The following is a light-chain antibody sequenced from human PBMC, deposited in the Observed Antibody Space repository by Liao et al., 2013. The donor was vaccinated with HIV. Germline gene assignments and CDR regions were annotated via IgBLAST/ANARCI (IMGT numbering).Light chain of an antibody. V-gene: IGLV3-21*04. Sequence: SYELTQPPSVSVAPGKTARITCGGNNIGGKSVHWYQQKSGQAPVLVIYYDTDRPSGIPERFSGSNSGNTATLTISRVEAGDEVDYYCQVWDSASTHPVIFGGGTKLTVL. CDR2: YDT. J-gene: IGLJ2*01. CDR1: NIGGKS. CDR3: QVWDSASTHPVI.